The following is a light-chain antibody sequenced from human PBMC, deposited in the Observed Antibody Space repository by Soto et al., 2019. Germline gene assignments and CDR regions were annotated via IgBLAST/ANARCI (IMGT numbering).Light chain of an antibody. CDR1: QTISSNY. V-gene: IGKV3-20*01. CDR3: QQYVISPRT. J-gene: IGKJ1*01. CDR2: GTS. Sequence: EIVLTQSPGTLSVSPGERATLSCRASQTISSNYVAWYQQKPGQAPGLLIYGTSTRATGIPDRFSGSGSATDFTLIISRVEPEDFAVYYCQQYVISPRTFGQGTKVEIK.